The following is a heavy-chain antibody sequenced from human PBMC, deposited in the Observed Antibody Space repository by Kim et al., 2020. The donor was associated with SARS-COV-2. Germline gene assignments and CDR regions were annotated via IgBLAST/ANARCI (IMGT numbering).Heavy chain of an antibody. CDR3: ARNMWADVVTAVDV. V-gene: IGHV3-9*01. J-gene: IGHJ6*04. CDR2: ISWNSGSI. D-gene: IGHD2-21*02. Sequence: GGSLRLSCAVSGFTFADYAMHWVRQAPGKGLEWVSGISWNSGSIGYADSVKGRFTISRDNAKSSLYLQMNSLRGEDTALCYCARNMWADVVTAVDVWGKGTTVIVSS. CDR1: GFTFADYA.